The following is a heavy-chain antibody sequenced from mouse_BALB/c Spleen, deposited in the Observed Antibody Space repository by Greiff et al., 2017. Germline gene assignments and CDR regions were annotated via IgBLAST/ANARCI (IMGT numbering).Heavy chain of an antibody. CDR2: ISYDGSN. Sequence: EVQLQESGPGLVKPSQSLSLTCSVTGYSITSGYYWNWIRQFPGNKLEWMGYISYDGSNNYNPSLKNRISITRDTSKNQFFLKLNSVTTEDTATYYCARGADSNYWGQGTTLTVSS. J-gene: IGHJ2*01. CDR3: ARGADSNY. V-gene: IGHV3-6*02. CDR1: GYSITSGYY.